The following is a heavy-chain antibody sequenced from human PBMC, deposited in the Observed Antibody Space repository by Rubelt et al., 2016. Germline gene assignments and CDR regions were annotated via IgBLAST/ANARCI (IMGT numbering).Heavy chain of an antibody. V-gene: IGHV1-3*01. D-gene: IGHD3-22*01. CDR3: ARDRYSDGSRRYFESAY. CDR2: INAGNGNT. Sequence: GQRLEWMGWINAGNGNTKYSQKFQGRVTITADESTSTVYMELNSLTSEDTAVYYCARDRYSDGSRRYFESAYWGQGALVTVSS. J-gene: IGHJ4*02.